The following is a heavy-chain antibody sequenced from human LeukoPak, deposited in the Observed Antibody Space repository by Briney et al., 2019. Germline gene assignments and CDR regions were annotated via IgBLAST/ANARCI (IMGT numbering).Heavy chain of an antibody. CDR3: AKGSSGYLADL. V-gene: IGHV3-23*01. J-gene: IGHJ5*02. CDR1: GFIFNNYG. CDR2: ISNDGGGT. Sequence: RPGGSLRLSCAASGFIFNNYGLIWVRQAPGKGLEWVSAISNDGGGTQYADFVEGRFTISRDNSENTLFLQMSSLRAEDTALYYCAKGSSGYLADLWGQGTLVTVSS. D-gene: IGHD3-22*01.